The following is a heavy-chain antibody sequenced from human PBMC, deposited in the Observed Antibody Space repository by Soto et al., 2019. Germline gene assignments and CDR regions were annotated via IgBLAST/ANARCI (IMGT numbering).Heavy chain of an antibody. CDR3: AKSLGSSWNGFDY. CDR1: GFTFSRNA. J-gene: IGHJ4*02. CDR2: ISGSGGTT. D-gene: IGHD6-6*01. Sequence: GGSLRLSCGVSGFTFSRNAMNWVRQAPGKGLQWVSGISGSGGTTYYAGSVKGRFTISRDNSKNSLYLQMNGLGAEDTAVYYCAKSLGSSWNGFDYWGQGTLVTVSS. V-gene: IGHV3-23*01.